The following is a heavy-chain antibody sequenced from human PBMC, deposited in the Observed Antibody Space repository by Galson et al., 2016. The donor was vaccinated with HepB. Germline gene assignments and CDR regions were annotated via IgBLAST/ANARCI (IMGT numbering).Heavy chain of an antibody. D-gene: IGHD2-15*01. CDR2: IIPNFSTR. CDR3: ARAHCGGGTCYPDF. CDR1: GGTFSNYA. Sequence: SVKVSCKDSGGTFSNYAFSWVRQASGQGLEWMGGIIPNFSTRNYAQKFQGRVTITADKSTTTVYMELSSLRSEDTAMYYCARAHCGGGTCYPDFWGQGTLVTVSS. V-gene: IGHV1-69*06. J-gene: IGHJ4*02.